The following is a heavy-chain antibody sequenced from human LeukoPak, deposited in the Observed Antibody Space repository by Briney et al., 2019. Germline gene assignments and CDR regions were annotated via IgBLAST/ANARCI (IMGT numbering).Heavy chain of an antibody. CDR1: GYTFTGYY. V-gene: IGHV1-2*06. J-gene: IGHJ4*02. CDR2: INPNSGGT. Sequence: ASVKVSCKASGYTFTGYYMHWVRQAPGQGLEWMGRINPNSGGTNYAQKFQGRVTMTRDTSISTAYMELSRLRSDDTAVYYCARDQGYSYGIGLIADYWGQGTLVTVSS. D-gene: IGHD5-18*01. CDR3: ARDQGYSYGIGLIADY.